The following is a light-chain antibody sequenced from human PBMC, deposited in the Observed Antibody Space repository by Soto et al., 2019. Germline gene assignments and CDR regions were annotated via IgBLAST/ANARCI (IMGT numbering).Light chain of an antibody. CDR1: QNINSSY. Sequence: EIVLTQSPGTLSLSPGERATLSCRASQNINSSYLAWYQQKPGQAPRLLIYAASSRATGIPDRFSGSGSGTALTLTISRLEPEDFAAYYSPQYGSSPLYTFGQGTKLEIK. V-gene: IGKV3-20*01. J-gene: IGKJ2*01. CDR3: PQYGSSPLYT. CDR2: AAS.